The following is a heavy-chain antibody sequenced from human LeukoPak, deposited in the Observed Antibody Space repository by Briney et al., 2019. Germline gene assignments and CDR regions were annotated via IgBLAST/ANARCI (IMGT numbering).Heavy chain of an antibody. J-gene: IGHJ6*03. V-gene: IGHV3-48*03. Sequence: PGGSLRLSCAASGFTFSSFEMNGVRQAPGKGLEWISYNSGGGETMYYADSVKGRFTISRDNARDSLYLQINSLRAEDTAVYYCARVYQHYMDVWGKGTTVTVSS. CDR2: NSGGGETM. D-gene: IGHD2/OR15-2a*01. CDR1: GFTFSSFE. CDR3: ARVYQHYMDV.